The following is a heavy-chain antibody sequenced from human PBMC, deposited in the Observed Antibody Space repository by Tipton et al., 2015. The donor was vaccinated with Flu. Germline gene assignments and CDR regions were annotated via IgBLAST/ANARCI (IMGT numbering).Heavy chain of an antibody. D-gene: IGHD3-9*01. V-gene: IGHV4-38-2*01. CDR3: ARHGYYDILTGYYSWFDP. CDR2: IYHSGST. Sequence: TLSLTCAVSGYSISSGYYWGWIRQPPGKGLEWIGSIYHSGSTYYNPSLKSRVTISVDTSKNQFSLKLSSVTAADTAVYYFARHGYYDILTGYYSWFDPRGQGTLVTVSS. CDR1: GYSISSGYY. J-gene: IGHJ5*02.